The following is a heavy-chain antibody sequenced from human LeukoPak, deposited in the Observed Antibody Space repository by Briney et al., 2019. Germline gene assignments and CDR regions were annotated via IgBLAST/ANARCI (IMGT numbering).Heavy chain of an antibody. D-gene: IGHD6-13*01. CDR2: ISSDGSST. Sequence: GGSLRLSCAASGFTFSSYWMHWVRQGPGKGLVWVSRISSDGSSTSYADSVKGRFTISRDNAKNTLYLQMNSLRAEDTAVYYCARGGVAAAWDYWGQGTLVTVSS. J-gene: IGHJ4*02. CDR1: GFTFSSYW. V-gene: IGHV3-74*01. CDR3: ARGGVAAAWDY.